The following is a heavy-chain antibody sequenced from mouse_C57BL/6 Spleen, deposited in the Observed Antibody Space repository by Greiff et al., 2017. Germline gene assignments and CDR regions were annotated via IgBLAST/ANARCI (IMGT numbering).Heavy chain of an antibody. V-gene: IGHV2-5*01. J-gene: IGHJ1*03. D-gene: IGHD1-1*01. Sequence: VQLVESGPGLVQPSQSLSITCTVSGFSLTSYGVHWVRQSPGKGLEWLGVIWRGGSTDYNAAFMSRLSITKDNSKSQVFFKMNSLQADDTAIYYCAKNLDYYGSSTRYFDVWGTGTTVTVSS. CDR3: AKNLDYYGSSTRYFDV. CDR2: IWRGGST. CDR1: GFSLTSYG.